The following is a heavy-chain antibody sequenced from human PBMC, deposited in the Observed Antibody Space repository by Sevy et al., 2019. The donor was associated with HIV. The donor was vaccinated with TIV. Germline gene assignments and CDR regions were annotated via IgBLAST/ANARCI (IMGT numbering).Heavy chain of an antibody. V-gene: IGHV3-15*01. CDR1: GFIFSNAW. J-gene: IGHJ4*02. CDR3: GYSEYGYYYDY. CDR2: IKSKADGGTP. D-gene: IGHD1-26*01. Sequence: GGSLRLSCGASGFIFSNAWVSWVRQAPGKGLEWVGRIKSKADGGTPDYAAPVKGTFTISRDDSINTLYLQMNSLRTDDTAVYYCGYSEYGYYYDYWGQGTLVTVSS.